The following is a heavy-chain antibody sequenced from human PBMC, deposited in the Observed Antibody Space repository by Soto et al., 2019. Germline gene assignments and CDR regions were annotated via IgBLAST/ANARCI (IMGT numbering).Heavy chain of an antibody. CDR3: ARPEHCSGGSCYSGGWFDP. V-gene: IGHV4-39*01. CDR2: IYYSGST. J-gene: IGHJ5*02. CDR1: GGSISSSSYY. Sequence: QLQLQESGPGLEKPSETLSLTCTVSGGSISSSSYYWGWIRQPPGKGLEWIGSIYYSGSTYYNPSLKSRVTISVDTSKNQFSLKLSSVTAADTAVYYCARPEHCSGGSCYSGGWFDPWGQGTLVTVSS. D-gene: IGHD2-15*01.